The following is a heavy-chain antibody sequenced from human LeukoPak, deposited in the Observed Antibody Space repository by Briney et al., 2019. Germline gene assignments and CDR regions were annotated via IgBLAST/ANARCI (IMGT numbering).Heavy chain of an antibody. CDR1: GGSISSYY. J-gene: IGHJ4*02. CDR3: AREGGSSGWYDY. V-gene: IGHV4-59*12. Sequence: PSETLSLTCSVSGGSISSYYWSWIRQPPGKGLEWIGYIYYSGNTNYNPSLKSRVTISVDTSKNQFSLKLSPVTAADTAVYYCAREGGSSGWYDYWGQGTLVTVSS. D-gene: IGHD6-19*01. CDR2: IYYSGNT.